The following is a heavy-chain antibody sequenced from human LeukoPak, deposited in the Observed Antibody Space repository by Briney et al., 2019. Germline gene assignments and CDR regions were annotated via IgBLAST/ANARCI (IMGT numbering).Heavy chain of an antibody. CDR2: IIPIFGTA. Sequence: RASVTVSCKASGGTFSSYAISWVRQAPGQGLEWMGGIIPIFGTANYAQKFQGRVTITADESTSTAYMELSSLRSEDTAVYYCARENWGYYFDYWGQGTLVTVSS. CDR3: ARENWGYYFDY. V-gene: IGHV1-69*13. D-gene: IGHD7-27*01. CDR1: GGTFSSYA. J-gene: IGHJ4*02.